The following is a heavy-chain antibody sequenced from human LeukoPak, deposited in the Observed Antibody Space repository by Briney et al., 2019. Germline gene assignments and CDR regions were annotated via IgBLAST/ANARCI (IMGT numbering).Heavy chain of an antibody. CDR2: ISYDGSNK. J-gene: IGHJ4*02. D-gene: IGHD2-2*01. V-gene: IGHV3-30*01. CDR1: GFTFSSYA. Sequence: GGSLGLSCAASGFTFSSYAMHWVRQAPGKGLEWVAVISYDGSNKYYADSVKGRFTISRDNSKNTLYLQMNSLRAEDTAVYYCARAPSIVVVPAAVLDYWGQGTLVTVSS. CDR3: ARAPSIVVVPAAVLDY.